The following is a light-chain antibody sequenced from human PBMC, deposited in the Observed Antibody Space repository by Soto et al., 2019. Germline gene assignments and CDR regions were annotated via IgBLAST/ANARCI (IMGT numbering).Light chain of an antibody. J-gene: IGKJ1*01. CDR1: QSISSSF. CDR3: KQCGSSHEP. CDR2: GEY. Sequence: DIVLTQSLGTLSVSPGQRATPSRMASQSISSSFLAWYQQKPGQDTRIIIYGEYSRATGIQDRFSGSGSGTDFTLTISRMEPEDFAVYYCKQCGSSHEPFGTGPQVDLK. V-gene: IGKV3-20*01.